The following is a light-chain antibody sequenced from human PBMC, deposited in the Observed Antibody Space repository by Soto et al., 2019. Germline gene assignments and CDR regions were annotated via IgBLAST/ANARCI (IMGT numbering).Light chain of an antibody. J-gene: IGLJ2*01. Sequence: QSVLTQPASVSGSPGQSITISCTGSSSDVGGYNYVSWYQQHPGKAPKLMIYEVSNRPSGISNRFSGSKSGNTASLTISGLQAEDEADYYCSSYTSTPTPYVTFGGGTKLTVL. V-gene: IGLV2-14*01. CDR3: SSYTSTPTPYVT. CDR2: EVS. CDR1: SSDVGGYNY.